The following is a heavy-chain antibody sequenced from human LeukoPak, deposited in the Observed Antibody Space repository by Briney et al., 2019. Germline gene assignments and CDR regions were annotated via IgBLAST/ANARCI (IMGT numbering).Heavy chain of an antibody. V-gene: IGHV3-23*01. D-gene: IGHD6-19*01. J-gene: IGHJ4*02. CDR3: AKGQIAVAGNYFDY. CDR2: ITLSGANT. Sequence: PGGSLRLSCAASGFTFSSYDMSWVRQAPGKGLEWVSSITLSGANTFYADSVMGRFTISRDNSKNTLYLQMNSLRAEDTAVYYCAKGQIAVAGNYFDYWGQGTLVTVSS. CDR1: GFTFSSYD.